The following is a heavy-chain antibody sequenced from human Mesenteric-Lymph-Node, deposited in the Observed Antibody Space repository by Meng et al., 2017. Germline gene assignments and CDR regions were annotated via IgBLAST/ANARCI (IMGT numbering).Heavy chain of an antibody. Sequence: QVHLQESGPGLVKPSQTLSLPCTVSGGSISSGGYYWSWIRQHPGKGLEWIGYIYYSGSTYYNPSLKSRVTISVDTSKNQFSLNLNPVTAADTAVYYCARVNGDCFSTICYKGWFDPWGQGTLVTVSS. CDR1: GGSISSGGYY. J-gene: IGHJ5*02. CDR2: IYYSGST. D-gene: IGHD2-2*02. V-gene: IGHV4-30-4*08. CDR3: ARVNGDCFSTICYKGWFDP.